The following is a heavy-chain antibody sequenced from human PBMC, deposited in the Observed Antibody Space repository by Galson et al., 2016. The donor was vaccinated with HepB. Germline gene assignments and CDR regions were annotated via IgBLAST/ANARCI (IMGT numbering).Heavy chain of an antibody. V-gene: IGHV5-51*01. J-gene: IGHJ4*02. CDR3: ARDDGAGSYWNY. CDR2: IYPGDSDT. D-gene: IGHD3-10*01. Sequence: QSGAEVKKPGESLKISCKASGYTFTTYWIGWVRQMPGKGLEWMGFIYPGDSDTRYSPSFQGQVTISADKSINPAYLQWSSLKASDTALYFCARDDGAGSYWNYWGQGTLVTV. CDR1: GYTFTTYW.